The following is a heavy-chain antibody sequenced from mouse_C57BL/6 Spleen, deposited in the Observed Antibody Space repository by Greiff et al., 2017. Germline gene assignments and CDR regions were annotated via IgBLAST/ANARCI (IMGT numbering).Heavy chain of an antibody. D-gene: IGHD2-3*01. Sequence: VKLQQSGPGLVQPSQSLSITCTVSGFSLTSYGVHWVRQSPGQGLEWLGVIWSGGSTDYNDAFISRLSISKDNTKSQVFFKMNSLQAADTAIYYCARNGYDGYSAWFAYWGQVTLVSVSA. J-gene: IGHJ3*01. V-gene: IGHV2-2*01. CDR3: ARNGYDGYSAWFAY. CDR1: GFSLTSYG. CDR2: IWSGGST.